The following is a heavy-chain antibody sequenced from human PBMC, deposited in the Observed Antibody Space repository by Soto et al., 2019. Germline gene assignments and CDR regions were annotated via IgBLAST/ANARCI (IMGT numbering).Heavy chain of an antibody. CDR1: GGSISTSYYY. CDR2: IYYTGTT. V-gene: IGHV4-39*01. Sequence: ETLSLTCTVSGGSISTSYYYWGWIRQSPGKGLEWIGAIYYTGTTYYNLPLQSRATISVDTSKNQFSLKMSSVTAADTAVYFCARQAGAFGYYMDVWGKGPTVTVSS. D-gene: IGHD3-16*01. J-gene: IGHJ6*03. CDR3: ARQAGAFGYYMDV.